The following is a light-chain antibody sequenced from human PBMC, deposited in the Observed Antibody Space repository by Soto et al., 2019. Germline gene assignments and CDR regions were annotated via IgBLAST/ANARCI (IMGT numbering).Light chain of an antibody. CDR1: QSVSYY. Sequence: EVVLTQSPGTLSLSPGERATLSCRASQSVSYYLAWYQQKPGQSPRLLIYGASTRATGIPARFSGSGSGTDFTLTISSLEPEDFAVYYCQQRSNWPITFGQGTRLEIK. J-gene: IGKJ5*01. V-gene: IGKV3-11*01. CDR3: QQRSNWPIT. CDR2: GAS.